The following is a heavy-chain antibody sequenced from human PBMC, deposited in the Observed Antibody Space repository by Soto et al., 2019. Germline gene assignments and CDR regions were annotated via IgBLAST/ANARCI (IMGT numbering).Heavy chain of an antibody. Sequence: QLQLQESGPGLVKPSETLSLTCTVSGGSISSSSYYWGWIRQPPGKGLEWIGSIYYSGSTYYNPSLKSRVTISVDTSKNQFSLKLSSVTAADTAVYYCASPLLGGIYCSSTSCYGPDDAFDIWGQGTMVTVSS. V-gene: IGHV4-39*01. D-gene: IGHD2-2*01. CDR1: GGSISSSSYY. CDR3: ASPLLGGIYCSSTSCYGPDDAFDI. J-gene: IGHJ3*02. CDR2: IYYSGST.